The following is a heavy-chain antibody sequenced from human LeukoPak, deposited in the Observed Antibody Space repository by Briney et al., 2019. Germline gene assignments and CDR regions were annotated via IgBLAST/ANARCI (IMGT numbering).Heavy chain of an antibody. V-gene: IGHV3-23*01. D-gene: IGHD2-21*01. Sequence: GGSLRLSCAASGFTFSSYGMSWVCQAPGKGLEWVSAISGSGGSTYYADSVKGRFTISRDNSKNTLYLQMNSLRAEDTAVYYCLLWQDAFDIWGQGTMVTVSS. CDR1: GFTFSSYG. CDR3: LLWQDAFDI. J-gene: IGHJ3*02. CDR2: ISGSGGST.